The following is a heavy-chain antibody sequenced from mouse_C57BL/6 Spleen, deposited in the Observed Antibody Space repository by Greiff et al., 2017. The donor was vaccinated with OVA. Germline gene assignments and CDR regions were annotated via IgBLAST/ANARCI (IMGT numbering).Heavy chain of an antibody. CDR3: AREYYYGSSYGYFDV. D-gene: IGHD1-1*01. CDR1: GYAFSSSW. CDR2: IYPGDGDT. V-gene: IGHV1-82*01. Sequence: QVQLQQSGPELVKPGASVKISCKASGYAFSSSWMNWVKQRPGKGLEWIGRIYPGDGDTNYNGKFKGKATLTADKSSSTAYMQLSSLTSEDSAVYFCAREYYYGSSYGYFDVWGTGTTVTVSS. J-gene: IGHJ1*03.